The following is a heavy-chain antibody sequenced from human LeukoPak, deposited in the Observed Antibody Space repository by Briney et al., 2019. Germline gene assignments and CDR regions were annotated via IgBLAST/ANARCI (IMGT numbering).Heavy chain of an antibody. Sequence: GASVKVSCKASGGTFSSYAISWVRQAPGQGLEWMGGIIPIFGTANYAQKFQGRVTITADESTSTAYMELRSLRSDDTAVYYCARDYGSSGWSYYYYYMDVWGKGTTVTISS. V-gene: IGHV1-69*13. CDR1: GGTFSSYA. CDR2: IIPIFGTA. CDR3: ARDYGSSGWSYYYYYMDV. D-gene: IGHD6-19*01. J-gene: IGHJ6*03.